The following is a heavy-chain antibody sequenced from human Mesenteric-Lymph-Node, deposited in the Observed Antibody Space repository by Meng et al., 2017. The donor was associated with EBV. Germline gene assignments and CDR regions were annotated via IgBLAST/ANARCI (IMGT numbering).Heavy chain of an antibody. J-gene: IGHJ4*02. Sequence: QLRESGPGLVKPSQTLSLTCAVYGGSFSGYYWSWIRQPPGKGLEWIGEINHSGSTNYNPSLKSRVTISVDTSKNQFSLKLSSVTAADTAVYYCARKEQQLVHYFDYWGQGTLVTVSS. CDR3: ARKEQQLVHYFDY. V-gene: IGHV4-34*01. CDR1: GGSFSGYY. CDR2: INHSGST. D-gene: IGHD6-13*01.